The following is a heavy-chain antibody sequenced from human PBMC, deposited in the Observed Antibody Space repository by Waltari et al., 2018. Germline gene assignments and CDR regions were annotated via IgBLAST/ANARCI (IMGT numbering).Heavy chain of an antibody. J-gene: IGHJ6*04. CDR3: AKGILVTIFGVVDKDV. CDR1: GFAFTTYG. CDR2: IRYDGIEK. D-gene: IGHD3-3*01. Sequence: EQLVEAGGGVVQHGGSLGLSCDASGFAFTTYGQHWVRQAPGKGLEWVAFIRYDGIEKFYADSVKGRFTISRDNPKNTLYLQMNSLRAEDTGVYYCAKGILVTIFGVVDKDVWGKGTTVSVSS. V-gene: IGHV3-30*02.